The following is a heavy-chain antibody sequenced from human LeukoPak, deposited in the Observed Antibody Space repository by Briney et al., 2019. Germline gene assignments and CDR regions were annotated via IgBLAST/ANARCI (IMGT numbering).Heavy chain of an antibody. Sequence: GGSLRLSCEGSGFSFNGYAMSWVRQAPGKGLEWVAVTGGSDDNTHYADSVKGRFSISRDTSENRLFLQMNSLRPDDSALYYCTKDLMTGFSSGWYLAYWGQGTMVTVSS. CDR1: GFSFNGYA. D-gene: IGHD6-19*01. CDR3: TKDLMTGFSSGWYLAY. V-gene: IGHV3-23*01. CDR2: TGGSDDNT. J-gene: IGHJ4*02.